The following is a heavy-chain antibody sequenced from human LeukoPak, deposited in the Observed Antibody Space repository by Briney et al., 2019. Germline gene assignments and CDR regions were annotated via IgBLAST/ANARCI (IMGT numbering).Heavy chain of an antibody. CDR3: ARAPGRYFDY. D-gene: IGHD3-10*01. CDR2: IYTSGST. Sequence: ETSETLSLTCTVSGGSISSSSYYWGWIRQPPGKGLEWIGRIYTSGSTNYNPSLKSRVTMSVDTSKNQFSLKLSSVTAADTAVYYCARAPGRYFDYWGQGTLVTVSS. J-gene: IGHJ4*02. CDR1: GGSISSSSYY. V-gene: IGHV4-39*07.